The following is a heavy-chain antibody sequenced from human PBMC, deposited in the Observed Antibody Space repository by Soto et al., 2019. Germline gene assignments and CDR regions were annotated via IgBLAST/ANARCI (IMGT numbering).Heavy chain of an antibody. V-gene: IGHV1-69*02. CDR1: GDTFSIYT. J-gene: IGHJ4*02. D-gene: IGHD6-13*01. CDR3: ARDRDNSNWPNFDF. Sequence: QVQLVQSGSEVKKPGYSVKVSCKASGDTFSIYTISWVRQAPGQGLEWMGRVIPIFDITSYTQRFQGRVTITADKSTTTVYMELSSLRSEDTAVYYCARDRDNSNWPNFDFWGQGTLVTVSS. CDR2: VIPIFDIT.